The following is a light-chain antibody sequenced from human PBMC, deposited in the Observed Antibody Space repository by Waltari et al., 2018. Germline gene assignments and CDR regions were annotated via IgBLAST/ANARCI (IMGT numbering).Light chain of an antibody. J-gene: IGLJ1*01. Sequence: QSALAQPASVSGSPGQSIAISCTGTSSDIGNYNYVSWYQHHPGKAPKLILYEVRDRPAGVSRRFSGSKSGNKATLTISGLQADDEADYYCSSYTNRATLRVFGTGTKVTVL. CDR3: SSYTNRATLRV. V-gene: IGLV2-14*01. CDR2: EVR. CDR1: SSDIGNYNY.